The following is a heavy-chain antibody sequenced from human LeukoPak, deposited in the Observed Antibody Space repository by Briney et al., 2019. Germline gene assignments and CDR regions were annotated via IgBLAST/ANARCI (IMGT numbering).Heavy chain of an antibody. J-gene: IGHJ3*02. Sequence: SETLSLTCTVSGGSISSYYWSWIRQPPGKGLEWIGYIYYSGSTNYNPSLKSRVTISVDTSKNQFSLKLSSVTAADTAVNYCARTSSQQLVPDAFDIWGQGTMVTVSS. CDR2: IYYSGST. V-gene: IGHV4-59*01. CDR1: GGSISSYY. CDR3: ARTSSQQLVPDAFDI. D-gene: IGHD6-13*01.